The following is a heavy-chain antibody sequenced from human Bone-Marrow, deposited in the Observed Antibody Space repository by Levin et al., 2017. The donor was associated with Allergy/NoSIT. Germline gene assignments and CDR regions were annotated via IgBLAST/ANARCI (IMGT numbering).Heavy chain of an antibody. D-gene: IGHD4-17*01. V-gene: IGHV4-59*08. J-gene: IGHJ4*02. CDR3: ARLGHSVTLIDY. CDR2: IYYSGST. CDR1: GGSISSYY. Sequence: SETLSLTCTVSGGSISSYYWSWIRQPPGKGLEWIGYIYYSGSTNYNPSLKSRVTISVDTSKNQFSLKLSSVTAADTAVYYCARLGHSVTLIDYWGQGTLVTVSS.